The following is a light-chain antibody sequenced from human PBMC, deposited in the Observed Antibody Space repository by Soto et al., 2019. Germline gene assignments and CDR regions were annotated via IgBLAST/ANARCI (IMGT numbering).Light chain of an antibody. CDR2: AAS. CDR3: QQSYSTPWT. CDR1: RSISSY. J-gene: IGKJ1*01. Sequence: DIQMTQSPSSLSASVGDRVTITCRASRSISSYLNWYQEKPGKAPKLLIYAASTLQSGVPSRFSGSGSGTDFTLTISSLQPEDFETYYCQQSYSTPWTFGQGTKVDIX. V-gene: IGKV1-39*01.